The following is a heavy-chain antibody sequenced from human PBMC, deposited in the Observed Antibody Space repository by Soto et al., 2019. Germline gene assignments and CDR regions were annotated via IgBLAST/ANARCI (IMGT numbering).Heavy chain of an antibody. J-gene: IGHJ4*02. CDR1: GPGFSAAW. Sequence: EFLLVESGGGLVKPGGSLRLSCAASGPGFSAAWMKWVRQAPGKGLEGVGRIKSKGGGETKDYAAPVKGRFTISRDDSKNTVYRQMASLKTDDTAVYYCTHQGDFYDRRDSWGQGTLVTVSS. CDR3: THQGDFYDRRDS. CDR2: IKSKGGGETK. D-gene: IGHD3-22*01. V-gene: IGHV3-15*07.